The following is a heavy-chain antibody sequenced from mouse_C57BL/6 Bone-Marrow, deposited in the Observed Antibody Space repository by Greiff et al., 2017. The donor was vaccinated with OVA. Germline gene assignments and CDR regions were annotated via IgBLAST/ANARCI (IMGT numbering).Heavy chain of an antibody. CDR3: TTFYGNGGAWFAY. CDR2: IDPENGDT. D-gene: IGHD2-1*01. Sequence: DVQLQESGAELVRPGASVKLSCTASGFNIKDDYMHWVKQRPEQGLEWIGWIDPENGDTEYASKFQGKATITADTSSNTAYLQLSSLTSEDTAVYYCTTFYGNGGAWFAYWGQGTLVTVSA. J-gene: IGHJ3*01. V-gene: IGHV14-4*01. CDR1: GFNIKDDY.